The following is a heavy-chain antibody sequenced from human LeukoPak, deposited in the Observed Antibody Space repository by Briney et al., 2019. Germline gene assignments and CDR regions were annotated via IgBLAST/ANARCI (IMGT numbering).Heavy chain of an antibody. D-gene: IGHD1-26*01. CDR1: GYTLTELS. J-gene: IGHJ4*02. V-gene: IGHV1-24*01. Sequence: ASVKVSCKVSGYTLTELSMHWVRQAPGKGLEWMGGLDPEDGETIYAQKFQGRVTMTEDTSTDTAYMELSSLRSEDTAVYYCATWDPFVGATGEFDYWGQGTLVTVSS. CDR3: ATWDPFVGATGEFDY. CDR2: LDPEDGET.